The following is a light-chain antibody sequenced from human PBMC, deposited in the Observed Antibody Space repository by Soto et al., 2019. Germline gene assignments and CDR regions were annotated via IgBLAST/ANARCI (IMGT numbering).Light chain of an antibody. V-gene: IGKV1-27*01. J-gene: IGKJ4*01. CDR2: ATS. CDR3: QQLRMYPST. CDR1: EDIGHF. Sequence: DIKMAQSPSSLSASVGDTVTLTCRASEDIGHFLAWYQQRPGTVPNLLIYATSRLQPGVPSRFSGSGSGTDFALTITSLQAEDFATYYCQQLRMYPSTFGGGTKVDI.